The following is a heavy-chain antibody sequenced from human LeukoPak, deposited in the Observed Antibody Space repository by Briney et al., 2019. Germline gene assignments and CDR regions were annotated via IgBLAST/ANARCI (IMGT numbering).Heavy chain of an antibody. CDR2: INHSGST. CDR3: ARDEPQAVGATFLFDY. CDR1: GGSFSGYY. Sequence: SETLSLTCAVYGGSFSGYYWSWLRQPPGKGLEWIGEINHSGSTNYNPSLKSRVTISVDTSKNQFSLKLSSVTAADTAVYYCARDEPQAVGATFLFDYWGQGTLVTVSS. J-gene: IGHJ4*02. D-gene: IGHD1-26*01. V-gene: IGHV4-34*01.